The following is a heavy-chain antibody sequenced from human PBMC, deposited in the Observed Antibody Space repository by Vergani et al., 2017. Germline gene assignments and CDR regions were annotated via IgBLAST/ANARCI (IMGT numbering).Heavy chain of an antibody. Sequence: QVHLVESGGGVVQPGRSLRLSCAASGFTFSSYGMHWVRQAPGKGLEWVAVISYDGSNKYYADSVKGQFTISRDNSKNTLYLQMNSLRAEDTAVYYCAKGYCSSTSCPGVIDYWGQGTLVTVSS. CDR3: AKGYCSSTSCPGVIDY. CDR2: ISYDGSNK. D-gene: IGHD2-2*01. CDR1: GFTFSSYG. V-gene: IGHV3-30*18. J-gene: IGHJ4*02.